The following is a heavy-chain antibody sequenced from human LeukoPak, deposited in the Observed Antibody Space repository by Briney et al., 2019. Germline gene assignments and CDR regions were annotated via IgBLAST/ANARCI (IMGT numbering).Heavy chain of an antibody. V-gene: IGHV1-8*01. CDR2: MNPNSGNT. D-gene: IGHD6-13*01. J-gene: IGHJ3*02. Sequence: ASVKVSCKASGYTFTSYDINWVRQATGQGLEWMGWMNPNSGNTGYAQKFQGRVTMTRNTSIGTAYMELSSLRSEDTAVYYCARLGGRYSSSWHDAFDIWGQGTMVTVSS. CDR3: ARLGGRYSSSWHDAFDI. CDR1: GYTFTSYD.